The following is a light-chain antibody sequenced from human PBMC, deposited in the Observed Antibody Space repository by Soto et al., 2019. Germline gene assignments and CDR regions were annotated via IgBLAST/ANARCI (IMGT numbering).Light chain of an antibody. Sequence: EIVLTQSPGTLSLSPGERATLSCRASQSVSSTYLAWYQQKPGQAPRLLIYGASSRATGIPDRVSGSESGTDFPVTISRLEPEDFAVYYCQQYGTSPTFGQGTKVEIK. CDR3: QQYGTSPT. V-gene: IGKV3-20*01. J-gene: IGKJ1*01. CDR2: GAS. CDR1: QSVSSTY.